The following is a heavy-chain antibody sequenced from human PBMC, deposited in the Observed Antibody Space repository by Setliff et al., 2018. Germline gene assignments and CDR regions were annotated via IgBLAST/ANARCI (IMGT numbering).Heavy chain of an antibody. CDR2: VSYGGST. J-gene: IGHJ6*03. CDR3: ARTGTTYYYSCMDV. Sequence: SETLSLTCAVSGAAISTYYWSWLRQPPGKGLEWIGYVSYGGSTKYNPSLESRVTISLDAPKNQFSLKLTSVTAAGTAVYYCARTGTTYYYSCMDVWGKGTTVTVSS. CDR1: GAAISTYY. D-gene: IGHD3-22*01. V-gene: IGHV4-59*08.